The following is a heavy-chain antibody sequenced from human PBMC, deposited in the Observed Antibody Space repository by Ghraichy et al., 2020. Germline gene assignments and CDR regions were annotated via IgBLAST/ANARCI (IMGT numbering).Heavy chain of an antibody. Sequence: GGSLRLSCAASGFTFSNYAMSWVRQAPGKGLEWVSALSSSGSKTYYADSVKGRFTISRDNSKNTLYLQMNSLRAEDTAVYYCAKDSRVKGISVAGSNFDYWGQGTLVTVSS. V-gene: IGHV3-23*01. CDR2: LSSSGSKT. D-gene: IGHD6-19*01. J-gene: IGHJ4*02. CDR3: AKDSRVKGISVAGSNFDY. CDR1: GFTFSNYA.